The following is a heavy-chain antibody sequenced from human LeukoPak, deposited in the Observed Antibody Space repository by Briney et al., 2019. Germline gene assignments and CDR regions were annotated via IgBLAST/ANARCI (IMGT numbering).Heavy chain of an antibody. CDR2: ISYDGSNK. V-gene: IGHV3-30*04. CDR1: GFTFSSYA. Sequence: GGSLRLSCAASGFTFSSYAMHWVRQAPGKGLEWVAVISYDGSNKYYADSVKGRFTISRDNSKNTLYLQMNSLRAEDTAVYFCARSSNSLWGYFDYWGQGTLVTVSS. D-gene: IGHD3-16*01. CDR3: ARSSNSLWGYFDY. J-gene: IGHJ4*02.